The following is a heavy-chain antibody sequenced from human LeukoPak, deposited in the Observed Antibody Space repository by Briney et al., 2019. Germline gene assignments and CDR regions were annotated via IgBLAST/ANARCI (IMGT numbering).Heavy chain of an antibody. CDR1: GYTFTGYY. D-gene: IGHD3-9*01. V-gene: IGHV1-2*02. Sequence: ASVKVSCKASGYTFTGYYMHWVRQAPGQGLEWMGWINPNSGGTNYAQKFQGRVTMTRDTSISTAYMELSRLRSDDTAVYYCARAREEYDILTGYPYSYYMDVWGKGTTVTISS. CDR2: INPNSGGT. CDR3: ARAREEYDILTGYPYSYYMDV. J-gene: IGHJ6*03.